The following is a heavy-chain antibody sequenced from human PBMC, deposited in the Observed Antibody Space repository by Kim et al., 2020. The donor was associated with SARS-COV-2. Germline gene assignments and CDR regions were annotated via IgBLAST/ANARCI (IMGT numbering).Heavy chain of an antibody. Sequence: GGSLRLSCEASGFDFSKYWMTWGRQAPGKGLEWVASIKEDGSVTYYLDSVKGRFTISRDDATSSLFLQMNSLRGEDTAVYYCARPGAARTFDYWGRGALVTVSS. J-gene: IGHJ4*02. CDR3: ARPGAARTFDY. V-gene: IGHV3-7*01. CDR1: GFDFSKYW. D-gene: IGHD6-6*01. CDR2: IKEDGSVT.